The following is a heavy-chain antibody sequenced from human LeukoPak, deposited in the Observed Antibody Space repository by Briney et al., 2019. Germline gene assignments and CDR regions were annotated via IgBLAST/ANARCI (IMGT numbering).Heavy chain of an antibody. J-gene: IGHJ5*02. Sequence: GGSLRLSCVASGFTFSRSWMHWVRRAPGKGLEWVSYVNGDGSGTGYADSVKGRFTVSRDNAKNTVYLQMNSLRAEDTAVYYCARTTVTICFDPWGQGTLVTVSS. CDR2: VNGDGSGT. D-gene: IGHD4-17*01. CDR1: GFTFSRSW. V-gene: IGHV3-74*01. CDR3: ARTTVTICFDP.